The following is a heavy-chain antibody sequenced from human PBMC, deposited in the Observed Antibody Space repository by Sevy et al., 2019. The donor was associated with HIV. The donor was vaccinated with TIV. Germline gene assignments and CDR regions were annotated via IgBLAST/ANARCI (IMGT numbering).Heavy chain of an antibody. CDR2: INHSGST. CDR3: ARGVRGRYYYYYYMDV. J-gene: IGHJ6*03. Sequence: SETLSLTCAVYGGSFSGYYWSWIRQPPGKGLEWIGEINHSGSTNYNPSLKSRVTISVDTSKNQFSLKLSSVTAADTAVYYCARGVRGRYYYYYYMDVWGKGTTVTVSS. V-gene: IGHV4-34*01. D-gene: IGHD3-10*01. CDR1: GGSFSGYY.